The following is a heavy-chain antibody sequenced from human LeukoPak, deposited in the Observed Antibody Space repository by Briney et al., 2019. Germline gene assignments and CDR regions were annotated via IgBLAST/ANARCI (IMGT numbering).Heavy chain of an antibody. V-gene: IGHV4-38-2*01. D-gene: IGHD4-17*01. J-gene: IGHJ4*02. CDR1: GYSISSGSY. Sequence: SETLSLTCAVSGYSISSGSYWGWIRQPPGKGLEWIGSIYHSGSTYYNPSLKSRVTISVDTAKNQFSLKLSSVTAADTAVYYCARYFVTTRYFDYWGRGTLVTVSS. CDR3: ARYFVTTRYFDY. CDR2: IYHSGST.